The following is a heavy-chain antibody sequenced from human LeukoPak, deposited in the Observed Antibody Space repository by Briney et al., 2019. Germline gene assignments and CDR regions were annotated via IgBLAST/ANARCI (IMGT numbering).Heavy chain of an antibody. CDR3: ARTGDSSSWDYYYYYMDV. J-gene: IGHJ6*03. Sequence: ASVKVFCKASGYTFTGYYMHWVRQAPGQGLEWMGWINPNSGGTNYAQKFQGRVTMTRDTSISTAYMELSRLRSDDTAVYYCARTGDSSSWDYYYYYMDVWGKGTTVTVSS. CDR2: INPNSGGT. CDR1: GYTFTGYY. V-gene: IGHV1-2*02. D-gene: IGHD6-13*01.